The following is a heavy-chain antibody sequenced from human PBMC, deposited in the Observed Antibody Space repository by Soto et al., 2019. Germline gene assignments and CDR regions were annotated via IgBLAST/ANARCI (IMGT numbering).Heavy chain of an antibody. V-gene: IGHV5-51*01. J-gene: IGHJ3*02. D-gene: IGHD3-22*01. Sequence: GESLKISCKGSGYSFTSYWIGWVRQMPGKGLVWMGIIYPGDSDTRYSPSFQGQVTISADKSISTAYLQWCSLKASDTAMYYCASSYSGYYYVGAFDIWGQGTMVTVSS. CDR1: GYSFTSYW. CDR3: ASSYSGYYYVGAFDI. CDR2: IYPGDSDT.